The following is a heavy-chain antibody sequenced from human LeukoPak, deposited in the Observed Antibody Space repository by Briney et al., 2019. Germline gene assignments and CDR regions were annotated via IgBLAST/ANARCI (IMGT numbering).Heavy chain of an antibody. CDR1: GGSISSYY. CDR2: IYYSGST. CDR3: ARYSGSYYGLHFDY. V-gene: IGHV4-59*01. D-gene: IGHD1-26*01. J-gene: IGHJ4*02. Sequence: SETLSLTCTVSGGSISSYYWSWIRQPPCRGLDGIGYIYYSGSTNYNPSLKSRVTISVDTSKNQFSLKLGSVTAADTAVYYCARYSGSYYGLHFDYWGQGTLVTVSS.